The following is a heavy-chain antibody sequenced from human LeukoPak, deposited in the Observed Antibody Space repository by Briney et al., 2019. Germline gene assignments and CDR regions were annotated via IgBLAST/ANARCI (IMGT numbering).Heavy chain of an antibody. J-gene: IGHJ6*03. Sequence: ASVKVSCKASGYTFTNYGITWVRQAPGQGLEWMGWISAYNGNTNYAQKLQGRVTMTTDTSTSTAYMELRSLRSDDTAVYYCARDVRAVELPYYYMDVWGKGTTVTVSS. CDR1: GYTFTNYG. D-gene: IGHD1-7*01. CDR3: ARDVRAVELPYYYMDV. V-gene: IGHV1-18*01. CDR2: ISAYNGNT.